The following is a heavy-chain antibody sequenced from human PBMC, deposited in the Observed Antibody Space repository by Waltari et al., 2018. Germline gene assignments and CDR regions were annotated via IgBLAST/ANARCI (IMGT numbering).Heavy chain of an antibody. CDR3: AKEPHVEMATINYYYYGMDV. D-gene: IGHD5-12*01. J-gene: IGHJ6*02. CDR2: ISYDGSNK. CDR1: GFTFSSYG. Sequence: QVQLVESGGGVVQPGRSLRLSCAASGFTFSSYGMHWVRQAPGKGLEWVAVISYDGSNKYYADSVKGRFTISRDNSKNTLYLQMNSLRAEDTAVYYCAKEPHVEMATINYYYYGMDVWGQGTTVTVSS. V-gene: IGHV3-30*18.